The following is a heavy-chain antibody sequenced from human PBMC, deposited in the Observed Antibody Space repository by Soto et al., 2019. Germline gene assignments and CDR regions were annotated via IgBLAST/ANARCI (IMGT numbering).Heavy chain of an antibody. J-gene: IGHJ4*02. D-gene: IGHD3-9*01. CDR2: LYWDDDE. CDR3: SHLLDGNFDY. CDR1: GFSLSTRGVG. Sequence: QITLKESGPTLVKPTQTLTLTCTFSGFSLSTRGVGVGWIRQPPGQTLEWLALLYWDDDERYSPSLKSRLTNTKDTTKNQVVLTMTNMDPVDTGTYYCSHLLDGNFDYWGQGSLVTVSS. V-gene: IGHV2-5*02.